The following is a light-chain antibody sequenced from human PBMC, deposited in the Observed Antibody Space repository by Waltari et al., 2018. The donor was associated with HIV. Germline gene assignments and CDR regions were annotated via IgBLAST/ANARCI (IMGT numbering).Light chain of an antibody. V-gene: IGLV3-10*01. CDR2: EDS. CDR3: YSTDSSDWV. CDR1: ALPKQS. Sequence: SYELTQPPSVSVSPGQTARITCSGDALPKQSAYWYQQKSGQAPVLVIYEDSKRPSGIPERFSGSSSGTMATLTISGAQVEDEADYYCYSTDSSDWVFGGGTKLTVL. J-gene: IGLJ3*02.